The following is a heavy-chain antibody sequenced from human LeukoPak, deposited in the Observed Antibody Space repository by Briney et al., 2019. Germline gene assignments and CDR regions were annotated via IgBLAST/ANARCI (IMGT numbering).Heavy chain of an antibody. CDR3: ARDERVDYGDYFDY. V-gene: IGHV3-33*01. CDR1: GFTFSSYG. J-gene: IGHJ4*02. D-gene: IGHD3-16*01. CDR2: IWYDGSNK. Sequence: HPGGSLRLSCAASGFTFSSYGMHWVRQAPGKGLEWVAVIWYDGSNKYYADSVKGRFTISRDNSKNTLYLQMNSLRAEDTAVYCCARDERVDYGDYFDYWGQGTLVTVSS.